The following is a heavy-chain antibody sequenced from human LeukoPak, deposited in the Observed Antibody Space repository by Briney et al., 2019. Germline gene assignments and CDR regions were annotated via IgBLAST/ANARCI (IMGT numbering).Heavy chain of an antibody. CDR1: GYTFTSYY. V-gene: IGHV1-46*01. CDR2: INPSGGST. CDR3: ARGVGGHYDFWSGYYLDY. J-gene: IGHJ4*02. D-gene: IGHD3-3*01. Sequence: ASVKVSCKASGYTFTSYYIHWVRQAPGQGLGLMGIINPSGGSTSYAQKFQGRVTMTRDMSTSTVYMELSSLRSEDTAVYYCARGVGGHYDFWSGYYLDYWGQGTLVTVSS.